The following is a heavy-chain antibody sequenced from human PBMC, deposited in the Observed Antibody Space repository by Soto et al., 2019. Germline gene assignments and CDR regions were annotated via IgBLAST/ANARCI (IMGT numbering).Heavy chain of an antibody. CDR2: IGAYNGYT. J-gene: IGHJ6*02. CDR1: GYTCSSYG. Sequence: QVQLVQSGVEVKKPGASVKVSCKASGYTCSSYGVSWVRQAPGQGLEWRGWIGAYNGYTNYAQKFQGRGTMTTDTSPSTAYRELGSLRADDTAVLFCARYLMGLAGTHYLYSARDVWGQGTTVTVSS. CDR3: ARYLMGLAGTHYLYSARDV. V-gene: IGHV1-18*04. D-gene: IGHD6-13*01.